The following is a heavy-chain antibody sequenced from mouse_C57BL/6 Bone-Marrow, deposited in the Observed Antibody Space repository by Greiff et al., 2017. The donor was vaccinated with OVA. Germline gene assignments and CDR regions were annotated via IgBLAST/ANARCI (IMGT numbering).Heavy chain of an antibody. CDR3: ARKRGYGSSLDS. V-gene: IGHV2-9-1*01. CDR1: GFSLTSYA. CDR2: IWTGGGP. Sequence: QVQLQQSGPGLVAPSQSLSITCTVSGFSLTSYAISWVRQPPGKGLEWLGVIWTGGGPNYNLALKSRLSISKDKSKSQVFLKMNSLQTDDTARYYCARKRGYGSSLDSWGQGTTLTVSS. D-gene: IGHD1-1*01. J-gene: IGHJ2*01.